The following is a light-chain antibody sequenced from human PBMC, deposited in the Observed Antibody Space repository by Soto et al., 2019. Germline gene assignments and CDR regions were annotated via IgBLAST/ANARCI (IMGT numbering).Light chain of an antibody. CDR1: NSNMGRNY. J-gene: IGLJ2*01. V-gene: IGLV1-47*01. CDR3: AVWDNSLNGVA. CDR2: RND. Sequence: QSVLPQTPSASGTPGQRITISCSGSNSNMGRNYVYWYQQVPGTAPKLLMYRNDVRPSGGPDRFTGSKSGTSASLAISGLRSEDEADYYCAVWDNSLNGVAFGGGTQLTVL.